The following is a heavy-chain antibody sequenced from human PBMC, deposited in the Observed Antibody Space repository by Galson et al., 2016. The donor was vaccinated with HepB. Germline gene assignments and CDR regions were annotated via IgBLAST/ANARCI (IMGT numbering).Heavy chain of an antibody. D-gene: IGHD2-15*01. CDR2: ISSSSSTI. CDR1: GFTFSSYS. V-gene: IGHV3-48*04. Sequence: SLRLSCAASGFTFSSYSMNWVRQAPGKGLEWVSYISSSSSTIHYADSVKGRFTISRDNAKNSLHLQMNSLRAEDTAVYYCARNRLGWSLLEAIDSWGQGTLVTVSS. J-gene: IGHJ4*02. CDR3: ARNRLGWSLLEAIDS.